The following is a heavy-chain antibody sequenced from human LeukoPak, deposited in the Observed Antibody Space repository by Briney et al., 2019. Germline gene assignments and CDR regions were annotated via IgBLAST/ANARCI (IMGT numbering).Heavy chain of an antibody. D-gene: IGHD2-2*01. CDR1: GGSISSYY. Sequence: SETLSLTCTVSGGSISSYYWSWIRQPPGKGLEWIGYIYYSGSTNYNPSLKSRVTISVDTSKNQFSLKLSSVTAADTAVYYCASRYCSSTSCYYSGAFDIWGQGTMVTVSS. J-gene: IGHJ3*02. CDR2: IYYSGST. V-gene: IGHV4-59*12. CDR3: ASRYCSSTSCYYSGAFDI.